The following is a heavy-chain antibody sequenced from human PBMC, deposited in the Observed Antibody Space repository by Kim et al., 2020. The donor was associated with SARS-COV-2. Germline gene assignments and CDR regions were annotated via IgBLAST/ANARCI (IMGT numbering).Heavy chain of an antibody. CDR2: IRSKAYGGTT. D-gene: IGHD5-18*01. CDR3: TSFGYSYGIGCYYYYGMDV. V-gene: IGHV3-49*04. Sequence: GGSLRLSCTASGFTFGDYAMSWVRQAPGKGLEWVGFIRSKAYGGTTEYAASVKGRFTISRDDSKSIAYLQMNSLKTEDTAVYYCTSFGYSYGIGCYYYYGMDVWGQGTTVTVSS. CDR1: GFTFGDYA. J-gene: IGHJ6*02.